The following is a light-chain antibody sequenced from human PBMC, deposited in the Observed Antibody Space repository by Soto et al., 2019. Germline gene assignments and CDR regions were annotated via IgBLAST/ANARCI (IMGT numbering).Light chain of an antibody. CDR3: QQSFSNPYT. Sequence: DIQMTQSPSSLSASVGDRVTITCRASQSISSYLNWYQHKPGQAPNLLIYDASSLQSGVPSRFSGSGSGTDFTLTISSLLPEDFATYYCQQSFSNPYTFGQGTKLEIK. V-gene: IGKV1-39*01. J-gene: IGKJ2*01. CDR1: QSISSY. CDR2: DAS.